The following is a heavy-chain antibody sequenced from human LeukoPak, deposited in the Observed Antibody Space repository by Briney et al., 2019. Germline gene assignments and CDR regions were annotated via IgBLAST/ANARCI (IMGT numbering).Heavy chain of an antibody. J-gene: IGHJ4*02. D-gene: IGHD6-13*01. CDR1: GGSISSYY. CDR3: ASSKAAARWYYFDY. CDR2: IYYSGST. Sequence: SETLSLTCTVSGGSISSYYWSWIRQPPGKGLEWIGYIYYSGSTNYNPSLKSRVTISVDTSKNQFSLKQSSVTAADTAVYYCASSKAAARWYYFDYWGQGTLVTVSS. V-gene: IGHV4-59*01.